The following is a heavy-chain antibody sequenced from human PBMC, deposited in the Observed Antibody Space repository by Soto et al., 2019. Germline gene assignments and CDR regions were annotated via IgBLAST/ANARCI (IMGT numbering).Heavy chain of an antibody. V-gene: IGHV1-69*01. D-gene: IGHD3-16*01. CDR1: GGTFSSYT. CDR3: AREGGPLGELTS. Sequence: QVQLVQSGAEVKKPGSSVKVSCKASGGTFSSYTISWARQAPGQGLEWMGGITPIFGSASYAQKFQGRVTVTAAESTSPAYRGLSSLRSEDTAVYYCAREGGPLGELTSWGKEPWSPSPQ. CDR2: ITPIFGSA. J-gene: IGHJ5*01.